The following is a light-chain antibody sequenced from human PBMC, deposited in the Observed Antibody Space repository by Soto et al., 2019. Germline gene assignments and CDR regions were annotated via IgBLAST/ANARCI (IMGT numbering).Light chain of an antibody. V-gene: IGKV1-39*01. Sequence: DLELTQSPSSLSASVGDRVTITCRASQSISNYLNWYQHKPGKVTKLLIYAASSLQSGVPTRFSGSGSGTDFTLTINSLQPEDFATYYCQQSDGTPLTVGGGPKIASK. CDR3: QQSDGTPLT. CDR2: AAS. CDR1: QSISNY. J-gene: IGKJ4*01.